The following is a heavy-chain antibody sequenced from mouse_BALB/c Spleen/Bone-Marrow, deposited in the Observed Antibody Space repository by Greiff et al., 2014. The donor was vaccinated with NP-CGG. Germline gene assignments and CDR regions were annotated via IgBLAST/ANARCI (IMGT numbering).Heavy chain of an antibody. CDR1: GFIFSSYA. V-gene: IGHV5-9-3*01. Sequence: EVHLVESGGGLVKPGGSLKLSCAASGFIFSSYAISWVRQTPEKRLEWVATISSGGSYTYYPDSVKGRFTISRDNAKNTLYLQMSSLRSEDTAMYYCARHYYGSSYYFDYWGQGTTLTVSS. J-gene: IGHJ2*01. D-gene: IGHD1-1*01. CDR3: ARHYYGSSYYFDY. CDR2: ISSGGSYT.